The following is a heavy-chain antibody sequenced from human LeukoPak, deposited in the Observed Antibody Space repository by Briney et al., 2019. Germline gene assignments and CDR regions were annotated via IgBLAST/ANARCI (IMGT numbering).Heavy chain of an antibody. CDR3: ARANYYDSSGPHAFDI. Sequence: GGSLRLSCAASGFTFDDYGMSWVRQAPGKGLEWVSGINWNGGSTGYADSVKGRFTISRDNAKNSLYLQMNSLRAEDTALYYCARANYYDSSGPHAFDIWGQGTMVTISS. V-gene: IGHV3-20*04. J-gene: IGHJ3*02. CDR1: GFTFDDYG. CDR2: INWNGGST. D-gene: IGHD3-22*01.